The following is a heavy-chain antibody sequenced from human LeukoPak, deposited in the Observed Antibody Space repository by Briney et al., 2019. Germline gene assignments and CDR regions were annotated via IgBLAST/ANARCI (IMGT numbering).Heavy chain of an antibody. CDR2: MSPNSGNT. D-gene: IGHD3-22*01. CDR1: GYTFTSYD. Sequence: ASVKVSCKASGYTFTSYDINWVRQAAGQGLEWMGWMSPNSGNTGYAQKFQGRVTITRNTSISTAYMELSSLRSEDTAVYYCATGLYDSSGYYGDWGQGTLVTVSS. J-gene: IGHJ4*02. CDR3: ATGLYDSSGYYGD. V-gene: IGHV1-8*03.